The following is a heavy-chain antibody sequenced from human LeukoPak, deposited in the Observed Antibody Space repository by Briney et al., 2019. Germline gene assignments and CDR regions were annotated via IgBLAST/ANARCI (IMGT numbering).Heavy chain of an antibody. CDR1: GFTFDDYA. Sequence: PGGSLRLSCAASGFTFDDYAMHWVRQAPGKGLEWVSGISWNSGSIGYADSVKGRFTISRDNAKNSLYLQMNSLRAEDTALYYCAKDIDESGELDAFDIWGQGTMVTVSS. V-gene: IGHV3-9*01. J-gene: IGHJ3*02. CDR3: AKDIDESGELDAFDI. CDR2: ISWNSGSI.